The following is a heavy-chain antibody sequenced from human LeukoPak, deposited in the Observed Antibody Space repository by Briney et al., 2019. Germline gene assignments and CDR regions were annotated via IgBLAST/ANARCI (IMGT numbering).Heavy chain of an antibody. CDR2: IYYSGST. D-gene: IGHD7-27*01. J-gene: IGHJ4*02. Sequence: SETLSLTCTVSGGSISSYYWSWIRQPPGKGLEWIGYIYYSGSTNYNPSLQSRVTISVDTSKNQFSLKLSSVTAADTAVYYCARHDLTGEDYFDYWGQGTLATVSS. V-gene: IGHV4-59*08. CDR1: GGSISSYY. CDR3: ARHDLTGEDYFDY.